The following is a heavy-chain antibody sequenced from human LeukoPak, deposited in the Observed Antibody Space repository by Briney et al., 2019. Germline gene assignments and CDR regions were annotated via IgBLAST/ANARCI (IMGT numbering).Heavy chain of an antibody. CDR3: ARRGMITFGGVIDDPAYYFDY. Sequence: GGSLRLSCAASGFTFSSYEMNWVRQAPGKGLEWVSYISSSGSTIYYADSVKGRFTISRDNAKNSLYLQMNSLRAEDTAVHYCARRGMITFGGVIDDPAYYFDYWGQGTLVTVSS. J-gene: IGHJ4*02. V-gene: IGHV3-48*03. D-gene: IGHD3-16*02. CDR2: ISSSGSTI. CDR1: GFTFSSYE.